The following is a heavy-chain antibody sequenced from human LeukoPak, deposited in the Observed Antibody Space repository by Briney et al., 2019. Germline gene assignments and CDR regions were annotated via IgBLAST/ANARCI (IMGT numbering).Heavy chain of an antibody. V-gene: IGHV3-30-3*01. Sequence: GGSLRLSCAASGLTFSSYAMHWVRQAPGRGLEWVAVISYDGSDKYYADSVKGRFTVSRDNSKNTLYLQMNSLRAEDTAVYYCARDWGSEGTYYFDYWGQGTLVTVSS. CDR3: ARDWGSEGTYYFDY. J-gene: IGHJ4*02. D-gene: IGHD7-27*01. CDR1: GLTFSSYA. CDR2: ISYDGSDK.